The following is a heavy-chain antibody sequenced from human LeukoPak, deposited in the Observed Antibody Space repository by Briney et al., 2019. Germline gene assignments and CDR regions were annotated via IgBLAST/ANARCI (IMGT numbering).Heavy chain of an antibody. CDR2: INPNGGGT. CDR1: GYTFTGYY. D-gene: IGHD1-26*01. V-gene: IGHV1-2*06. Sequence: ASVKVSCKASGYTFTGYYMHWVRQAPGQGLEWMGRINPNGGGTNYAQKFQGRVTMTRDTSISTAYMELSRLRSDDTAVYYCARDMSGTYSFDYWGQGTLVTVSS. J-gene: IGHJ4*02. CDR3: ARDMSGTYSFDY.